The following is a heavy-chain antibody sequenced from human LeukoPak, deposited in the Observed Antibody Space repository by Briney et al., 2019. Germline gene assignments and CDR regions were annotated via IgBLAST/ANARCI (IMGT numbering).Heavy chain of an antibody. V-gene: IGHV3-9*01. CDR1: GFTFDDYA. D-gene: IGHD3-3*01. J-gene: IGHJ4*02. Sequence: PGGSLRLSCAASGFTFDDYAMHWVRQAPGKGLEWVSGISWNSGSIGYADSVKGRFTISRDNAKNSLYLQMNSLRAEDTALYYCATTRTYDFWSGYYYWGQGTLVTVSS. CDR3: ATTRTYDFWSGYYY. CDR2: ISWNSGSI.